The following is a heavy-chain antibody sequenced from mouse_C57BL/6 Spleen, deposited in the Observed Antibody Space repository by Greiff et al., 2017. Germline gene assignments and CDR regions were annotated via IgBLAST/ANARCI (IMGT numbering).Heavy chain of an antibody. CDR2: IYPSDCET. V-gene: IGHV1-61*01. D-gene: IGHD1-1*02. CDR1: GYTFPSYW. J-gene: IGHJ3*01. Sequence: QVQLQQPGAELVRPGSSVKLSCKASGYTFPSYWMDWVKPRPGQGLEWICNIYPSDCETHYNQKFKDKATLTVDKSSSPAYMQSSSLTSEDSAVYYGARGGSCPYAYWGQGTLVTVSA. CDR3: ARGGSCPYAY.